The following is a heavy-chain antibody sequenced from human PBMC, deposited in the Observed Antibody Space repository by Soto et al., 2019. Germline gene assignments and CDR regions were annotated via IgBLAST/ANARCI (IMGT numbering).Heavy chain of an antibody. J-gene: IGHJ5*02. CDR2: ISCFGGST. Sequence: EVQVVESGGGLVQPGGSLRLSCAASGFTFSAYAMSWVRQAPGKGLEWVSAISCFGGSTFYAESVKGRFTISRDNYRNTYLLIMSIRGAEDTAEYCGTNGGDQSTGRPYIATWGQGTLVTVSS. CDR1: GFTFSAYA. V-gene: IGHV3-23*04. D-gene: IGHD2-15*01. CDR3: TNGGDQSTGRPYIAT.